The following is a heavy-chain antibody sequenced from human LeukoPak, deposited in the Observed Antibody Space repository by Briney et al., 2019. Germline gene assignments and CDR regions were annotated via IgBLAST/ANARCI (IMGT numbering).Heavy chain of an antibody. CDR1: GFTFSSYS. J-gene: IGHJ4*02. V-gene: IGHV3-21*01. D-gene: IGHD3-9*01. Sequence: GGSLRLSCAASGFTFSSYSMNWVRQAPGKGLEWVSSISSSSSYIYYADSVKGRLTISRDNAKNSLYLQMNSLRAEDTAVYYCARDRSDYDILTGYQDYWGQGTLVTVSS. CDR2: ISSSSSYI. CDR3: ARDRSDYDILTGYQDY.